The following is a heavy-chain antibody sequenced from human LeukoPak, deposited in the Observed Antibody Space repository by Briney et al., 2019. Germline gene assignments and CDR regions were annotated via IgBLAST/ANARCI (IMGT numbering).Heavy chain of an antibody. CDR2: ISGSGGNT. Sequence: GGSLRLSCAASGFTFSSFAITWVRQAPGKGLEWVSGISGSGGNTYYADSVKGRFTISRDNSKNTLSLQMNSLRAEDTAVYYCAKPRGGLAYYMDVWGKGTTVTISS. J-gene: IGHJ6*03. CDR1: GFTFSSFA. V-gene: IGHV3-23*01. D-gene: IGHD3-3*02. CDR3: AKPRGGLAYYMDV.